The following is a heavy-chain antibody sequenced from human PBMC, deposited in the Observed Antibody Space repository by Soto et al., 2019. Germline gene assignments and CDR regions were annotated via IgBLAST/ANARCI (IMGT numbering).Heavy chain of an antibody. CDR3: ARRGVRAAVTNWFDP. CDR1: GGSISSGSYY. D-gene: IGHD4-4*01. CDR2: MYHGGTT. J-gene: IGHJ5*02. Sequence: TSETLSLTCSVSGGSISSGSYYWGWILQTPGRGLEWIASMYHGGTTYSNPSLKSRVTISVDTSKNHFSLRLTSVTAAETAVYYCARRGVRAAVTNWFDPWGQGTLVTVSS. V-gene: IGHV4-39*02.